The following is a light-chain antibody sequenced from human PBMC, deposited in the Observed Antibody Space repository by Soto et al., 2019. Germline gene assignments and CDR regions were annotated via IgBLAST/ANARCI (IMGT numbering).Light chain of an antibody. CDR3: CSYAGTYTLI. CDR1: TSDVGGYNW. CDR2: DVT. J-gene: IGLJ2*01. V-gene: IGLV2-11*01. Sequence: QSALTQPRSVSGSPGQSVTISCTGTTSDVGGYNWVSWYQHHPGKAPKLMIYDVTKRPSGVPDRFSGSRSGNTASLTISGLQAEDEADYHCCSYAGTYTLIFGGGTKLTVL.